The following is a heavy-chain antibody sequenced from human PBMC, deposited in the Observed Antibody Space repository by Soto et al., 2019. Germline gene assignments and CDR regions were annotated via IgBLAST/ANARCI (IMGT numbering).Heavy chain of an antibody. Sequence: QVQLVESGGGVVQPGRSLRLSCAASGFTFSSYGMHWVRQAPGKGLEWVAVISYDGSNKYYADSVKGRFTISRDNSKNTLYLQMNSLRAEETAVYYCAKDLGSVVVAAPLDSWGQGTLVTVSS. D-gene: IGHD2-15*01. CDR3: AKDLGSVVVAAPLDS. V-gene: IGHV3-30*18. J-gene: IGHJ4*02. CDR1: GFTFSSYG. CDR2: ISYDGSNK.